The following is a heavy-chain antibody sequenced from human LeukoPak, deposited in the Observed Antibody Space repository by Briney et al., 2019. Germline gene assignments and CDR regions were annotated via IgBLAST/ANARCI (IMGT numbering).Heavy chain of an antibody. J-gene: IGHJ6*03. CDR1: GFTFSSYS. CDR3: AKDRSIAARRNYYYYMDV. D-gene: IGHD6-6*01. Sequence: GGSLRLSCAASGFTFSSYSMNWVRQAPGKGLEWVSSISSSSSYIYCADSVKGRFTISRDNAKNSLYLQMNSLRAEDTAVYYCAKDRSIAARRNYYYYMDVWGKGTTVTVSS. V-gene: IGHV3-21*01. CDR2: ISSSSSYI.